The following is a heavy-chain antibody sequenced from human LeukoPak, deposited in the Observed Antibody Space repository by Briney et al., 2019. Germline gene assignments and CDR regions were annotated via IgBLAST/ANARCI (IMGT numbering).Heavy chain of an antibody. D-gene: IGHD3-22*01. CDR2: ISGSGGST. CDR3: ARAMMVVANLWGVFDY. CDR1: GFTFSNYA. Sequence: SGGSLRLSCAASGFTFSNYAMNWVRQAPGKGLEWVSAISGSGGSTYYADSVKGRFTISRDNAKNTLYLQMNSLRAEDTAIYYCARAMMVVANLWGVFDYWGQGALVTVSS. V-gene: IGHV3-23*01. J-gene: IGHJ4*02.